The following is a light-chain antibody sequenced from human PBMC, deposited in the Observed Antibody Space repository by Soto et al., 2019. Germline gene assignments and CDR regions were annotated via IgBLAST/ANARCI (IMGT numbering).Light chain of an antibody. J-gene: IGKJ4*01. Sequence: DIQMTQSPSSLSASVGDRVTITCRASQRISGYLNWYQQKPGKAPKVLISGASTLHNGVPSRFSGRVSGTDFTLTISSLQPEDVATYYCEQSLSTLLTFGGGTEVYIK. CDR2: GAS. CDR1: QRISGY. V-gene: IGKV1-39*01. CDR3: EQSLSTLLT.